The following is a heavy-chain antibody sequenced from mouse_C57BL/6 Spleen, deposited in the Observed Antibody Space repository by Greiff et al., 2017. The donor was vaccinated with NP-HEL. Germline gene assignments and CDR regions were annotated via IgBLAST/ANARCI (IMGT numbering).Heavy chain of an antibody. Sequence: VQLVESGPGLVQPSQSLSITCTVSGFSLTSYGVHWVRQPPGKGLEWLGVIWSGGSTDYNAAFISRLSISKDNSKSQVFFKMNSLQADDTAIYYCAKNRLGLWYFDVWGTGTTVTVSS. CDR2: IWSGGST. D-gene: IGHD4-1*01. V-gene: IGHV2-4*01. CDR1: GFSLTSYG. CDR3: AKNRLGLWYFDV. J-gene: IGHJ1*03.